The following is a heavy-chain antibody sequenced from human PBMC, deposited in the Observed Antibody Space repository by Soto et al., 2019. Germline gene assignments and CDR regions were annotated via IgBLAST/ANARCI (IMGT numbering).Heavy chain of an antibody. V-gene: IGHV3-30*18. Sequence: QVQLVESGGGVVQPGRSLRLSCAVSGFTFSNYGMHWVRQAPGKGLEWVSVISYDGSNKYYADSVKGRFTISRDNSKNTLYLQMNSLRAEDTAVYYCAKDVSQYSSSWAWYFDYWGQGTLVNVSS. CDR2: ISYDGSNK. CDR3: AKDVSQYSSSWAWYFDY. D-gene: IGHD6-13*01. J-gene: IGHJ4*02. CDR1: GFTFSNYG.